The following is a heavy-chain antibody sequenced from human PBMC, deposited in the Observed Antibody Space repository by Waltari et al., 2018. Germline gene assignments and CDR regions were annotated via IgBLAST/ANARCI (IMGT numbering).Heavy chain of an antibody. V-gene: IGHV4-34*02. CDR2: IEHPGVT. CDR3: ALSRYGLASPKFDP. CDR1: GGSFSGYY. Sequence: QVQVQQWGAGLVKPSETLSLTCAVYGGSFSGYYWSCLRQPPGQALEGIGEIEHPGVTNYNPPLRSRATITVDTSRNQLSLKLTSETAADTAIYYCALSRYGLASPKFDPWGQGTLVTVSS. J-gene: IGHJ5*02. D-gene: IGHD4-17*01.